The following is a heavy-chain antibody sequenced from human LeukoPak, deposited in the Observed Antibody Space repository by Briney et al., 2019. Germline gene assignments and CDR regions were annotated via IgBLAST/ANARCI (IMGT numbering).Heavy chain of an antibody. V-gene: IGHV3-9*01. CDR3: AKGSSYTVTADGFNI. CDR1: GFTFSTYA. J-gene: IGHJ3*02. D-gene: IGHD4-17*01. Sequence: PGGSLRLSCAASGFTFSTYAMHWVRQAPGKGLEWVSGISWNSGTIGYAVSVKGRFTISRDSAKNSLFLQMNSLRPDDTALYFCAKGSSYTVTADGFNIWGLGTMVTVSS. CDR2: ISWNSGTI.